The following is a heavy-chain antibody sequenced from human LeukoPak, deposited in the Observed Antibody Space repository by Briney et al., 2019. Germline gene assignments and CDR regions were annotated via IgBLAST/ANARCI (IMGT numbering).Heavy chain of an antibody. CDR2: ISSSGSTI. V-gene: IGHV3-11*01. CDR3: ARVGREYDFWSGYRAANWFDP. D-gene: IGHD3-3*01. Sequence: GGCLRLSCAASGFTFSDYYMSWIRQAPGKGLEWVSYISSSGSTIYYADSVKGRFTISRDNAKNSLYLQMNSLRAEDTAVYYCARVGREYDFWSGYRAANWFDPWGQGTLVTVSS. J-gene: IGHJ5*02. CDR1: GFTFSDYY.